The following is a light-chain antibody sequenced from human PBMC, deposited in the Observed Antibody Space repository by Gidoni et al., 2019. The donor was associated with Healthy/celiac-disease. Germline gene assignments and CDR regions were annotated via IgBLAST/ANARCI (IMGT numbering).Light chain of an antibody. Sequence: IQMTQSPSSLSASVGDRVTITCQAIQDISNYLNWYQQKPGKAPKLLIYDASNLETGVPSRFSGSGSGTDFTFTISSLQPEDIATYYCQQYDNLPLTFGPGTKVDIK. CDR2: DAS. CDR3: QQYDNLPLT. J-gene: IGKJ3*01. CDR1: QDISNY. V-gene: IGKV1-33*01.